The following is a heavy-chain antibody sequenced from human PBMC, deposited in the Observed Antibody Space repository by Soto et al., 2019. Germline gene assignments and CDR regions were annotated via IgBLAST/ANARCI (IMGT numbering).Heavy chain of an antibody. CDR3: NKDRATHRKY. Sequence: QVQLVESGGGVVQPGRSLSLSCAASGFTFRNYVMHWVRQAPGKGLEWVAVISSDGSNKYYADSVKGRFTISRDNSQDTLDLENKSLRIEEPAGYYCNKDRATHRKYLGQGTLVTVSS. CDR2: ISSDGSNK. J-gene: IGHJ4*02. CDR1: GFTFRNYV. V-gene: IGHV3-30*18.